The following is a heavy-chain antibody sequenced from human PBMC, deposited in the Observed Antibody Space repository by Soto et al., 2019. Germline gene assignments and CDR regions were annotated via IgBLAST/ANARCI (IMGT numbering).Heavy chain of an antibody. Sequence: SSVKVSCKASGGTFSSYAISWVRQAPGQGLEWMGGIIPIFGTANYAQKFQGRVTITADKSTSTAYMELSSLRSEDTAVYYCAREAAGDSSGWYRFDYWGQGTLVTVSS. CDR3: AREAAGDSSGWYRFDY. CDR2: IIPIFGTA. D-gene: IGHD6-19*01. V-gene: IGHV1-69*06. CDR1: GGTFSSYA. J-gene: IGHJ4*02.